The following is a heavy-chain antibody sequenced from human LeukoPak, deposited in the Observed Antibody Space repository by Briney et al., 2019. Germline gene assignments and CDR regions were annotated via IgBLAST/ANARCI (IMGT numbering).Heavy chain of an antibody. V-gene: IGHV3-9*01. D-gene: IGHD2-2*02. Sequence: GGSLRLSCAASGFTFSSYEMNWVRQAPGKGLEWVSGISWNSGRIGYADSVKGRFTISRDNARNSLYLQMNSLRAEDTALYYCVKDKAPVYTTWLDPWGQGTLVTVSS. J-gene: IGHJ5*02. CDR3: VKDKAPVYTTWLDP. CDR2: ISWNSGRI. CDR1: GFTFSSYE.